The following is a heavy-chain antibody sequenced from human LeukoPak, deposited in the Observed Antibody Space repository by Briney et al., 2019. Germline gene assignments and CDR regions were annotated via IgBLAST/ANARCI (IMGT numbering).Heavy chain of an antibody. CDR3: ARDPDYGTKRFDF. D-gene: IGHD4-17*01. J-gene: IGHJ4*02. Sequence: GASVKVSCKSSGYTFTAYYLHWVRQAPGQGHEWMGWINPNSGGTTYAQNFQGRVTMTRDTSISTAYMELSRLRSDDTAVYYCARDPDYGTKRFDFWGQGAMVTVSS. CDR1: GYTFTAYY. CDR2: INPNSGGT. V-gene: IGHV1-2*02.